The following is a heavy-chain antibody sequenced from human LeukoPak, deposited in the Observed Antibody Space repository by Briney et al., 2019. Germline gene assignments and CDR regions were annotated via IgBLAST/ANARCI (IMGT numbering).Heavy chain of an antibody. CDR2: ISFDGSNQ. V-gene: IGHV3-30*01. J-gene: IGHJ6*03. CDR1: GFTFNTYA. Sequence: GGSLRLSCAASGFTFNTYAMHWVRQAPGKGLEWLAVISFDGSNQYHAESVKGRFTISRDNSKNTLSLQMTTLTPEDTAVYYCARTLTTVNQHYYYMGIWGNGTTVTVSS. D-gene: IGHD4-17*01. CDR3: ARTLTTVNQHYYYMGI.